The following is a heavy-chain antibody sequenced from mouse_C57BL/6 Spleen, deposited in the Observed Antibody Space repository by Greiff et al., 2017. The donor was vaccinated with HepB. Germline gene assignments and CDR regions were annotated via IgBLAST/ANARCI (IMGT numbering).Heavy chain of an antibody. V-gene: IGHV1-66*01. D-gene: IGHD3-2*02. CDR2: IYPGSGNT. J-gene: IGHJ3*01. Sequence: VQLVESGPELVKPGASVKISCKASGYSFTSYYIHWVKQRPGQGLEWIGWIYPGSGNTKYNEKFKGKATLTADTSSSTAYMQLSSLTSEDSAVYYCARGSSGYFAYWGQGTLVTVSA. CDR1: GYSFTSYY. CDR3: ARGSSGYFAY.